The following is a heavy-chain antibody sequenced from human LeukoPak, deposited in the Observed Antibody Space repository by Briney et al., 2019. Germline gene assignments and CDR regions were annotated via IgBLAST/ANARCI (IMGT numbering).Heavy chain of an antibody. CDR3: ARLDREGYYFPYYFDY. CDR1: GFTVTSNY. D-gene: IGHD5-24*01. J-gene: IGHJ4*02. Sequence: PGGSLTLSCTVSGFTVTSNYMTWVRQAPGKGLEWVSVIYTDGKTYYADSVKGRFSISRDNSKNTLFLQMKGLRAEDTAVYFCARLDREGYYFPYYFDYWGQGTRVSVSS. V-gene: IGHV3-66*01. CDR2: IYTDGKT.